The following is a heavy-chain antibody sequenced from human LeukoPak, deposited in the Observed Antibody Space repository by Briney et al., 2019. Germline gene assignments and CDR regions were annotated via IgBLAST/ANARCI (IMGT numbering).Heavy chain of an antibody. V-gene: IGHV4-59*12. J-gene: IGHJ4*02. D-gene: IGHD6-6*01. CDR1: GGSIGGYS. Sequence: SETLSLTCSVSGGSIGGYSWTWVRQPPGKRLEYIGYISYAGITYYNPSLMSRVTISVATSKNQFSLKLNSLTAADTAVYYCAREISPADSSSAFDYWGQGTLVTVSS. CDR2: ISYAGIT. CDR3: AREISPADSSSAFDY.